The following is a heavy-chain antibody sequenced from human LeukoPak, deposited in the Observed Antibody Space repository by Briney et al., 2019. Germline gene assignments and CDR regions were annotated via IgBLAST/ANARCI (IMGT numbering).Heavy chain of an antibody. Sequence: ASVKVSCKASGYTFTSYDINWVRQATGQGLEWMGWMNPNSGNTGYARKFQGRVTMTRNTSISTAYMELSSLRSEDTAVYYCARKSNTSSGWFAFGYWGQGTLVTVSS. CDR3: ARKSNTSSGWFAFGY. CDR1: GYTFTSYD. CDR2: MNPNSGNT. V-gene: IGHV1-8*01. J-gene: IGHJ4*02. D-gene: IGHD6-19*01.